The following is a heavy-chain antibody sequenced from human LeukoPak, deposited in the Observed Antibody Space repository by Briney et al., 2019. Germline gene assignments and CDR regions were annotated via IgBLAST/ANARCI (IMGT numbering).Heavy chain of an antibody. CDR3: ARDRSQRAYSYGPDGE. J-gene: IGHJ4*02. CDR1: GFTFSSYA. D-gene: IGHD5-18*01. Sequence: GGSLRLSCAASGFTFSSYAMHWVRHAPGKGLEWAAVISYDRSNKFYADSVKGRFTISRHNSKNTLFLQMNSLRAEDTAVYYCARDRSQRAYSYGPDGEWGQGTLVTVSS. CDR2: ISYDRSNK. V-gene: IGHV3-30*01.